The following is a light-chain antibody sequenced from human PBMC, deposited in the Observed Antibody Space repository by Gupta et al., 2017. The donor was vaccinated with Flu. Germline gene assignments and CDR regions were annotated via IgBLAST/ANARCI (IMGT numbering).Light chain of an antibody. CDR1: QSISSY. CDR3: QQSYNTPLT. V-gene: IGKV1-39*01. CDR2: AAS. J-gene: IGKJ4*01. Sequence: DIQMTQSTSSLSASVGDRVTITCRASQSISSYLNWYQQKPGKAPKLLIYAASSLQSGVPSRFSGSGSGTDFTLTISSLQPEDFATYYCQQSYNTPLTFGRGTKVEIK.